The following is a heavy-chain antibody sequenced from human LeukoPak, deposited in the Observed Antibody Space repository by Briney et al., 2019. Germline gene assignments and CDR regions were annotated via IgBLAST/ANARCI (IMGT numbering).Heavy chain of an antibody. D-gene: IGHD3-10*01. Sequence: GGSLRLSCAASGFTFSSYSMNWVRQAPGKGLEWVSYISSSSSTIYYADSVEGRFTISRDNAKNSLYLQMNSLRAEDTAVYYCARDGLSGYFDYWGQGTLVTVSS. CDR2: ISSSSSTI. J-gene: IGHJ4*02. V-gene: IGHV3-48*01. CDR1: GFTFSSYS. CDR3: ARDGLSGYFDY.